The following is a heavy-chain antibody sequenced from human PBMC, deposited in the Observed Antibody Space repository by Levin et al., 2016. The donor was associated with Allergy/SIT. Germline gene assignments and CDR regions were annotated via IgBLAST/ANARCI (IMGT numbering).Heavy chain of an antibody. CDR2: IYHTGST. Sequence: SETLSLTCAVSGGSISTSNWWSWVRQPPGKGLEWIGDIYHTGSTNYNTSLKSRVTMSVDNSKNQFSLNLSSVTAADTAVYYCTGGTSDVEIKYWGQGTLVTVSS. D-gene: IGHD5-12*01. CDR3: TGGTSDVEIKY. V-gene: IGHV4-4*02. CDR1: GGSISTSNW. J-gene: IGHJ4*02.